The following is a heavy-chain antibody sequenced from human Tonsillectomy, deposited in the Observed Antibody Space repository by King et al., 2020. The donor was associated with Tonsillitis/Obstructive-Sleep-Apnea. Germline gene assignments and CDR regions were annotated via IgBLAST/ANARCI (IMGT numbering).Heavy chain of an antibody. CDR1: GFTFSNYA. CDR2: ISYDASDK. D-gene: IGHD3-22*01. CDR3: ARETYYYDRSGYPDY. V-gene: IGHV3-30*04. J-gene: IGHJ4*02. Sequence: VQLVESGGGVVQPGRSLRLSCAASGFTFSNYALHWVRQAPGKGLEWVAVISYDASDKYYADSMKGRFTISRDNSKNTLYLQMNSLRAEDTAVYYCARETYYYDRSGYPDYWGQGTLVTVSS.